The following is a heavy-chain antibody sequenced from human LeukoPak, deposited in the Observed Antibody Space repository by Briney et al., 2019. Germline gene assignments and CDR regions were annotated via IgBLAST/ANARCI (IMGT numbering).Heavy chain of an antibody. Sequence: ASVKVSCKASGYTFTSYDINWVRQTTGQGLEWMGWMNPNSGNTGYAQKFQGRVTMTRNTSISTAYMELSSLRSEDTAEYYCARASDFDFWSGYYTTGFDYWGQGTLVTVSS. CDR3: ARASDFDFWSGYYTTGFDY. CDR1: GYTFTSYD. CDR2: MNPNSGNT. J-gene: IGHJ4*02. V-gene: IGHV1-8*01. D-gene: IGHD3-3*01.